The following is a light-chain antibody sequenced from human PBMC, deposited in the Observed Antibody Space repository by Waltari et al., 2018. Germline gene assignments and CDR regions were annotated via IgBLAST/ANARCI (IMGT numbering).Light chain of an antibody. J-gene: IGKJ2*01. V-gene: IGKV1-5*03. CDR2: KAS. Sequence: DIQMTQSPSTLSASVGDRITITCRASRSISAWLAWYQQKPGTAPKVLIYKASRLLSGVPLTFSASGSGTEFSLTVSSLQPDDFATYYGQQYNTFPYTFGQGTKLEIK. CDR1: RSISAW. CDR3: QQYNTFPYT.